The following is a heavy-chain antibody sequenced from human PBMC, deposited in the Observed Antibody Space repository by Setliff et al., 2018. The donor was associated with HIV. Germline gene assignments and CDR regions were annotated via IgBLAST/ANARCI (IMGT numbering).Heavy chain of an antibody. J-gene: IGHJ4*02. D-gene: IGHD5-12*01. Sequence: SETLSLTCAVYGSSFNNYYWSWIRQSPGKGLEWIGEIDHSEGPNYKSSLKSRVTITIDTSKNQFSLKVTSVTAADTAIYYCARGPVSGYDRGWVDSWGQGTQVTVS. CDR3: ARGPVSGYDRGWVDS. CDR2: IDHSEGP. CDR1: GSSFNNYY. V-gene: IGHV4-34*01.